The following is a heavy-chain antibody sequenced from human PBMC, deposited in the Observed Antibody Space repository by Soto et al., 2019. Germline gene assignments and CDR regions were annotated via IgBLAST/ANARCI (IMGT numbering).Heavy chain of an antibody. V-gene: IGHV3-33*01. CDR2: IWYDGNSK. J-gene: IGHJ4*02. D-gene: IGHD3-22*01. CDR3: ARENYYDTSGLDY. CDR1: GLTFTSYV. Sequence: LSSTASGLTFTSYVMHWVSKTPGKGLEWVAGIWYDGNSKYYEDSVKGRFTISRDNSKNTLYLEMNSLRGDDTAVYYCARENYYDTSGLDYWGQGTLVTVS.